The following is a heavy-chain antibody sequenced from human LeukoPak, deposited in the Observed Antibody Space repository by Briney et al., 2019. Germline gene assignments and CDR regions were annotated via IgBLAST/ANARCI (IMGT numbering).Heavy chain of an antibody. D-gene: IGHD3-10*01. CDR3: ASSSGYYGSGSLEIDY. CDR2: ISSSGSTI. CDR1: GFTFSSYE. J-gene: IGHJ4*02. Sequence: TGGSLRLSCAASGFTFSSYEMNWVRQAPGKGLEWVPYISSSGSTIYYADSVKGRFTISRDNAKNSLYLQMNSLRAEDTAVYYCASSSGYYGSGSLEIDYWGQGTLVTVSS. V-gene: IGHV3-48*03.